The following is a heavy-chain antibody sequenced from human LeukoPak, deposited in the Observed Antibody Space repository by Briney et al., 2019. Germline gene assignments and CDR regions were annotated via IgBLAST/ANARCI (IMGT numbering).Heavy chain of an antibody. CDR3: ARYYDILTGYLDAFDI. CDR2: IYTSGST. J-gene: IGHJ3*02. CDR1: GGSISSYY. V-gene: IGHV4-4*07. Sequence: PSETLSLTCTVSGGSISSYYWSWIRQPAGKGLEWIGRIYTSGSTNYNPSLKSRVTMSVDTSKNQFSLKLSSVTAAGTAVYYCARYYDILTGYLDAFDIWGQGTMVTVSS. D-gene: IGHD3-9*01.